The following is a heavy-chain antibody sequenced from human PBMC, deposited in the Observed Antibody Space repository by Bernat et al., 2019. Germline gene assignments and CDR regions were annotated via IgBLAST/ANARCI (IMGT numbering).Heavy chain of an antibody. CDR2: IFSNNEK. J-gene: IGHJ4*02. CDR1: GFSLSNARMG. D-gene: IGHD5-12*01. V-gene: IGHV2-26*01. Sequence: QVTLKESGPVLVKPTETLTLTCTVSGFSLSNARMGVSWIRQPPGKALEWLAHIFSNNEKSYSTPLKSRLNISKDTSKGQVVLTMTNMDPVDTATNYCARIRDGYDLHFDYLGQGTLVTVSS. CDR3: ARIRDGYDLHFDY.